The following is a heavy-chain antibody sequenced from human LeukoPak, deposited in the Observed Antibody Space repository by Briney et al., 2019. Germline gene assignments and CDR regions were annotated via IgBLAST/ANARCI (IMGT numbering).Heavy chain of an antibody. CDR1: GFTFSSYG. CDR2: IWYDGSNK. D-gene: IGHD2-2*02. J-gene: IGHJ4*02. V-gene: IGHV3-33*01. Sequence: GGSLRLSCAASGFTFSSYGMHWVRQAPDKGLEWVAIIWYDGSNKFYADSVKGRLTISRDNSKNTLYLQMNSLRAEDTAVYYCARDDTVYFDYWGQGTLVTVSS. CDR3: ARDDTVYFDY.